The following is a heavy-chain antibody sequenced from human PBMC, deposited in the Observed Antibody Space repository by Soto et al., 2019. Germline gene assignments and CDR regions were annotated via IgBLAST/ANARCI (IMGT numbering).Heavy chain of an antibody. Sequence: AGGSLRLSCAASGFTFSSYGMHWVRQAPGKGLGWVAVISYDGSNKYYADSVKGRFTITRDNSKNTLYLQMNSLRAEDTAVYYCAKDPLDYGDYPAGWFDPWGQGTLVTVSS. CDR1: GFTFSSYG. V-gene: IGHV3-30*18. D-gene: IGHD4-17*01. J-gene: IGHJ5*02. CDR2: ISYDGSNK. CDR3: AKDPLDYGDYPAGWFDP.